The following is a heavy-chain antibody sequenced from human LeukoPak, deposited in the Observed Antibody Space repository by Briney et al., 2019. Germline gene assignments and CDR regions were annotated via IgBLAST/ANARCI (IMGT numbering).Heavy chain of an antibody. CDR1: GGSISSSSYY. CDR3: ARQDYDILTGYPNWFDP. CDR2: IYYSGST. D-gene: IGHD3-9*01. J-gene: IGHJ5*02. Sequence: SETLSLTCTVSGGSISSSSYYWGWIRQPPGKGLEWIGSIYYSGSTYYNPSLKSRVAISVDTSKNQFSLKLSSVTAADTAVYYCARQDYDILTGYPNWFDPWGQGTLVTVSS. V-gene: IGHV4-39*01.